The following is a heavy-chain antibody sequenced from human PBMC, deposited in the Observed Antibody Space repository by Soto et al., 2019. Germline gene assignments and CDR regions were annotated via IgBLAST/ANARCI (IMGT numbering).Heavy chain of an antibody. CDR2: IIPIFGTA. V-gene: IGHV1-69*01. Sequence: QVQLVQSGAEVKNPGSSVKVSCKASGGTFSSYAISWVRQAPGQGLEWLGGIIPIFGTANYAQKFQGRVTITADESTSTAYIELSSRRSEDTAAYYCARGYVDIVATDGPFDSWGQGTLVTVSS. CDR1: GGTFSSYA. D-gene: IGHD5-12*01. CDR3: ARGYVDIVATDGPFDS. J-gene: IGHJ4*02.